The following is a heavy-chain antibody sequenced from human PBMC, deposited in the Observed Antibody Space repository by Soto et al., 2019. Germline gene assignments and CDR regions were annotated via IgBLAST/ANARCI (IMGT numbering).Heavy chain of an antibody. CDR3: ARGTLAGFCSGGSVYSPVLPFDP. V-gene: IGHV1-2*04. J-gene: IGHJ5*02. Sequence: ASVKVSCKASGYTFTGYYMHWVRQAPGQGLEWMGWINPNSGGTNYAQKFQGWVTMTRDTSISTAYMELSRLRSDDTAVYYCARGTLAGFCSGGSVYSPVLPFDPWGQGTLVTVSS. CDR2: INPNSGGT. D-gene: IGHD2-15*01. CDR1: GYTFTGYY.